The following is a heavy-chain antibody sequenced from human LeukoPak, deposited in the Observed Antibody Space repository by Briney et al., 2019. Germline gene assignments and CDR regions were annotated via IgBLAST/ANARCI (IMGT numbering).Heavy chain of an antibody. CDR2: ISWNSGSI. CDR3: AKDIAAAGHDAFDI. CDR1: GFTFDDYA. J-gene: IGHJ3*02. V-gene: IGHV3-9*01. Sequence: GGSLRLSCAASGFTFDDYAMHWVRQAPGKGLEWVSGISWNSGSIGYADSVKGRFTIPRDNAKNSLYLQMNSLRAEDTALYYCAKDIAAAGHDAFDIWGQGTMVTVSS. D-gene: IGHD6-13*01.